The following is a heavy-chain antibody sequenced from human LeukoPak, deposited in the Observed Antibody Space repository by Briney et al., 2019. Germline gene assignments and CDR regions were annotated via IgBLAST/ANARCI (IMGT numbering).Heavy chain of an antibody. J-gene: IGHJ4*02. D-gene: IGHD3-10*01. CDR3: ARGIYSGSGSYAY. V-gene: IGHV1-69*04. CDR1: GGTFSSYA. Sequence: ASVKVSRKASGGTFSSYAISWVRQAPGQGLEWMGRIIPILGIANYAQKFQGRVTITADKSTSTAYMELSSLRSEDTAVYYCARGIYSGSGSYAYWGQGTLVTVSS. CDR2: IIPILGIA.